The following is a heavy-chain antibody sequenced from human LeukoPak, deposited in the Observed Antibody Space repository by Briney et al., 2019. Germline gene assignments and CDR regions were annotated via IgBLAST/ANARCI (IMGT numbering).Heavy chain of an antibody. CDR2: IYPGDSDT. D-gene: IGHD3-22*01. CDR3: ARLGFSYYDSSGYKYNWFDP. Sequence: GESLKISCKGSGYSFTSYWIGWVRQMPGKGLEWMGIIYPGDSDTRYSPSFQGQVTISADKSISTAYLQWSSLKASDTAMYYCARLGFSYYDSSGYKYNWFDPWGQGTLVTVSS. V-gene: IGHV5-51*01. CDR1: GYSFTSYW. J-gene: IGHJ5*02.